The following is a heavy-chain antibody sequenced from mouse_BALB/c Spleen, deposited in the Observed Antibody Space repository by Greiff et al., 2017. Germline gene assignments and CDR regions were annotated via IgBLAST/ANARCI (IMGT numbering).Heavy chain of an antibody. J-gene: IGHJ4*01. D-gene: IGHD2-10*01. V-gene: IGHV1-69*01. CDR1: GYTFTDYW. CDR3: ASSYYGNYEGAMDY. Sequence: QVQLQQPGAELVMPGASVKMSCKASGYTFTDYWMHWVKQRPGQGLEWIGAIDTSDSYTSYNQKFKGKATLTVDESSSTAYMQLSSLTSEDSAVYYCASSYYGNYEGAMDYWGQGTSVTVSS. CDR2: IDTSDSYT.